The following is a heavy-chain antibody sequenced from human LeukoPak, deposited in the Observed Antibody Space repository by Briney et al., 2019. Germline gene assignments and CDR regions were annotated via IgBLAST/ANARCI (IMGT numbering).Heavy chain of an antibody. D-gene: IGHD3-10*01. CDR2: TYYRSKWYH. CDR3: TRNYRPDFDS. V-gene: IGHV6-1*01. J-gene: IGHJ4*02. CDR1: GDSVSSSSSA. Sequence: SQTLSLTCAISGDSVSSSSSAWNWIRQSPLRGLEWLGRTYYRSKWYHDYAVSVKSRITINPDTSENQFSLQLNSVTPEDTAVYYCTRNYRPDFDSWGQGTLVTVSS.